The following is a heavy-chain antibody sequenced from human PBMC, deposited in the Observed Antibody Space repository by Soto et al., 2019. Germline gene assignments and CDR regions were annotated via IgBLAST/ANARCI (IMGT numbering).Heavy chain of an antibody. D-gene: IGHD6-13*01. J-gene: IGHJ4*02. CDR2: ILYDGSNK. CDR3: AKPTVPFGRTVVAGPLDN. V-gene: IGHV3-30*18. Sequence: QVQLVESGGGVVQPGRSLRLSCAASGFTFSSFGMHCVRQAPGKGLEWVAVILYDGSNKYYADSVKGRFTISRDNSKNTLYLQMNSLRAEDTAVFYCAKPTVPFGRTVVAGPLDNWGQGTLVTVSS. CDR1: GFTFSSFG.